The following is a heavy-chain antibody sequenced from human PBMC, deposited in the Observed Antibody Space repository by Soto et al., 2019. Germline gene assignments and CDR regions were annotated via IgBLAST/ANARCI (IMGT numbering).Heavy chain of an antibody. D-gene: IGHD3-10*01. V-gene: IGHV1-18*01. J-gene: IGHJ4*02. CDR1: GYTFTSYG. Sequence: QVQLVLSGAEVKKPGASVKVSCRASGYTFTSYGISWVRQAPGQGLEWMGWISAYNGNTYYAQNLQGRVTMATDTSTSTAYMELRSLRSVDKAVHYCAREYYYGSGLWYLGQGTRVTVSS. CDR3: AREYYYGSGLWY. CDR2: ISAYNGNT.